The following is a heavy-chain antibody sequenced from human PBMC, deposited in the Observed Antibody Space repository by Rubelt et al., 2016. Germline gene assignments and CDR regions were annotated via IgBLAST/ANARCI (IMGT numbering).Heavy chain of an antibody. CDR2: IFYSGRS. J-gene: IGHJ4*02. V-gene: IGHV4-59*12. D-gene: IGHD2-8*01. CDR1: GGSISSYY. CDR3: ARVDCTNGVCSLFDY. Sequence: QVQLQESGPGLVKPSETLSLTCTVSGGSISSYYWTWIRQPPGKGLEWIGNIFYSGRSYYNASLKSRVTVSVDRSKNQYSLKLGSVTAADTAVYYCARVDCTNGVCSLFDYWGQGTLITVSS.